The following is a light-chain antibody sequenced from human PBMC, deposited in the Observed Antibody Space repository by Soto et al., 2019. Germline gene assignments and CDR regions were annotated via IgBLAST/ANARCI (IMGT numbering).Light chain of an antibody. V-gene: IGKV3-11*01. CDR3: HKRKSWPRT. Sequence: DIVLTQSPATLSLSPGERATLSCRASQSVSTYLAWYQQKPGQAPRLLIYDTSNRATGIPDRLSGSGSGTDFTLTISSLEPEDFAVYYCHKRKSWPRTCGQGTKVDIK. CDR1: QSVSTY. CDR2: DTS. J-gene: IGKJ1*01.